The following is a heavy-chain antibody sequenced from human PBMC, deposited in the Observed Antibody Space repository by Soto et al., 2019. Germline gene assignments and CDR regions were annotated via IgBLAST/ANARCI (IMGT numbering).Heavy chain of an antibody. CDR2: IYWDDDK. J-gene: IGHJ4*02. Sequence: SGPTLVNPTQTLTLTCTFSGFSLSTSGVGVGWIRQPPGKALEWLALIYWDDDKRYSPSLKSRLTITKDTSKNQVVLTMTNMDPVDTATYYCAHLDYDYIWGSYRHIHFDYWGQGTLVTVSS. V-gene: IGHV2-5*02. D-gene: IGHD3-16*02. CDR3: AHLDYDYIWGSYRHIHFDY. CDR1: GFSLSTSGVG.